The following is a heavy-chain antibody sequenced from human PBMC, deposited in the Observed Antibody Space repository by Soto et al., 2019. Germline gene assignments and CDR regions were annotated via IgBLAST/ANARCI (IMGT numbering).Heavy chain of an antibody. J-gene: IGHJ4*02. V-gene: IGHV4-31*03. CDR1: GASINRGGYF. D-gene: IGHD5-18*01. CDR3: ARGFVETAMAFDY. Sequence: QVQLQESGPGLVKPSQTLSLACSVSGASINRGGYFWSWIRQLPGKGLEWIGYIHYSGSTYYNPSLTSRVVMSMDTSKNDFSLKLSSVTAADTAVFYCARGFVETAMAFDYWGQGALVTVAS. CDR2: IHYSGST.